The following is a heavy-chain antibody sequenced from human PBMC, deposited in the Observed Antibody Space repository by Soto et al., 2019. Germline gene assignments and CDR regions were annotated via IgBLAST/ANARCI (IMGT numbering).Heavy chain of an antibody. Sequence: QVQLVESGGGVVQPGRSLRLSCAASGFIFSNYGMHWVRQAPGKGLEWVALIWYDGSNKYYADSVKARFTISRDNSKNTLQLKMKTRRVEATALDYCARDLGCASYGKFDLWGKVSLVTVSS. CDR3: ARDLGCASYGKFDL. V-gene: IGHV3-33*01. CDR1: GFIFSNYG. D-gene: IGHD1-26*01. J-gene: IGHJ1*01. CDR2: IWYDGSNK.